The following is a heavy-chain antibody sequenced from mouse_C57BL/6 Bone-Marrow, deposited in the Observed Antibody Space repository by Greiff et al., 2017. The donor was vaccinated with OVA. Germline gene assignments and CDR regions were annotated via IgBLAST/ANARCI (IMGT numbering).Heavy chain of an antibody. CDR1: GYTFTSYG. D-gene: IGHD2-4*01. Sequence: VKLLESGAELARPGASVKLSCKASGYTFTSYGISWVKQRTGQGLEWIGEIYPRSGNTYYNEKFKGKATLTADKSSSTAYMELRSLTSEDSAVYFWARSRDYDWFAYWGQGTLVTVSA. J-gene: IGHJ3*01. CDR3: ARSRDYDWFAY. CDR2: IYPRSGNT. V-gene: IGHV1-81*01.